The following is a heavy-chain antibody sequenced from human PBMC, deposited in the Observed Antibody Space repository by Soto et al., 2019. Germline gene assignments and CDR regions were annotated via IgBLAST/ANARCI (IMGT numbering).Heavy chain of an antibody. D-gene: IGHD2-21*02. CDR2: ISYDGSIK. J-gene: IGHJ6*02. Sequence: GGSLRLFCAASGFPFSSYGMHWVRQAPGKGLEWVAVISYDGSIKYYADSVKGRFTVSRDNSKNTLYLQMNTLRADDTAVYYCAKVAQGDPLISDYGMDVWGQGTTVTVSS. CDR3: AKVAQGDPLISDYGMDV. V-gene: IGHV3-30*18. CDR1: GFPFSSYG.